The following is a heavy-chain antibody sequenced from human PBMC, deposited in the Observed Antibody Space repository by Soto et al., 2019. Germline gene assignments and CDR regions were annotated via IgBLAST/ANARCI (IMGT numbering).Heavy chain of an antibody. J-gene: IGHJ6*02. CDR3: ARHGTAMDHSKYYYYYYGMDV. V-gene: IGHV5-51*01. CDR2: IYPGDSDT. CDR1: GYRFTSYW. D-gene: IGHD5-18*01. Sequence: GESLKISCKGSGYRFTSYWIGWVRQMPGKGLEWMGIIYPGDSDTRYSPSFQGQVTISADKSISTAYLQWSSLKASDTAMYYCARHGTAMDHSKYYYYYYGMDVWGQGTTVTVSS.